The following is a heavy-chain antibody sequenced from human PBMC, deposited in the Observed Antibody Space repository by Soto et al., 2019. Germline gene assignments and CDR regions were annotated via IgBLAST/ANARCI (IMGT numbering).Heavy chain of an antibody. V-gene: IGHV4-39*01. CDR3: ASPRLGDILSDNWFDP. CDR1: GGSISSSSYY. Sequence: QLQLQESGPGLVKPSETLSLTCTVSGGSISSSSYYWGWIRQPPGKGLEWIGSIYYSGSTYYNPSLKSRVTIAVDTSKNPFALQLISVPAPATAGYCCASPRLGDILSDNWFDPWGPGTLVTVSS. CDR2: IYYSGST. D-gene: IGHD3-9*01. J-gene: IGHJ5*02.